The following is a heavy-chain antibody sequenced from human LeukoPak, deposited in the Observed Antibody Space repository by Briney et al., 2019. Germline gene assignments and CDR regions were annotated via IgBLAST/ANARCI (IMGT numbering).Heavy chain of an antibody. CDR2: IYYSGST. CDR3: AGAVFLLWYFDL. D-gene: IGHD2/OR15-2a*01. Sequence: SETLSLTCTVSGGSISSSTYYGGWGRQPRGGGGGWIGSIYYSGSTYYNPSLKSRVTISVNTAKNQFSLKLSSVTAADTAVYYCAGAVFLLWYFDLWGRGTLVTVSS. V-gene: IGHV4-39*01. J-gene: IGHJ2*01. CDR1: GGSISSSTYY.